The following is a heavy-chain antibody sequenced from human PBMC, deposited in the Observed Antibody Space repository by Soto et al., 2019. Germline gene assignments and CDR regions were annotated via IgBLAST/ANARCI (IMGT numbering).Heavy chain of an antibody. CDR3: ARRRVSSGYYYGMDV. J-gene: IGHJ6*02. CDR2: INHSGST. V-gene: IGHV4-34*01. CDR1: GGSFSGYY. D-gene: IGHD6-25*01. Sequence: SETLSLTCAVYGGSFSGYYWSWIRQPPGKGLEWIGEINHSGSTNYNPSLKSRVTISVDTSKNQFSLKLSSVTAADTAVYYCARRRVSSGYYYGMDVWGQGTTVTVSS.